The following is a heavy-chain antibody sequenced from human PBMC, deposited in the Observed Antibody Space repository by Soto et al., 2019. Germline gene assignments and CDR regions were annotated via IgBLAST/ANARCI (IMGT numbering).Heavy chain of an antibody. D-gene: IGHD2-2*01. J-gene: IGHJ4*02. CDR3: ARVRDIVVVPADIGAFDY. Sequence: PGGSLRLSCAASGFTFSSYAMHCVRQAPGKGLEWVAVISYDGSNKYYADSVKGRFTISRDNSKNTLYLQMNSLRAEDTAVYYCARVRDIVVVPADIGAFDYWGQGTLVTVS. CDR1: GFTFSSYA. V-gene: IGHV3-30-3*01. CDR2: ISYDGSNK.